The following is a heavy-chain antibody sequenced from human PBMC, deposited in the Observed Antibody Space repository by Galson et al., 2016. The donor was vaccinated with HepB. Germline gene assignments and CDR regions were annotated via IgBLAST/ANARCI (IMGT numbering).Heavy chain of an antibody. V-gene: IGHV3-23*01. CDR1: GFTFRNYA. Sequence: SLRLSCAASGFTFRNYAMNWVRKAPGKRLEWVSAIRDSGGYTPYADSVRGRFTISRDNSKNTLYLQMNSLRAEDTAVYYCARVAPSGPLDVWGHGSTVTVSS. J-gene: IGHJ6*02. CDR3: ARVAPSGPLDV. CDR2: IRDSGGYT.